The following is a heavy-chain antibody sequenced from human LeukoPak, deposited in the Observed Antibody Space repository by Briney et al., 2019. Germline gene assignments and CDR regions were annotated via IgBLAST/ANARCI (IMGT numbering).Heavy chain of an antibody. CDR3: AIVLRLAATDY. D-gene: IGHD6-25*01. CDR1: GGSISSDC. J-gene: IGHJ4*02. CDR2: IYTSGSP. Sequence: SETLSLTCTVSGGSISSDCWSWIRQPAGTGLEWIGRIYTSGSPTYNPSLKSRVTMSVDTSKNQFSLKLSSVTAADTAVYYCAIVLRLAATDYWGQGTLVTVSS. V-gene: IGHV4-4*07.